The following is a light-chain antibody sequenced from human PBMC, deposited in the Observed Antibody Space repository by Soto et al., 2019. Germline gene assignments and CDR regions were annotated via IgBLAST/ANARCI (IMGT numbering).Light chain of an antibody. J-gene: IGKJ1*01. Sequence: HVTKSPSSLCAPFPDKITITCQTSKDISTSVAWYQQKPGKAPNLLIYSASALHRGVPSRFSGSGSGADFTLTVSSRQLEDSATHYCRQADPFPLWFGQGTRVEI. CDR2: SAS. V-gene: IGKV1D-12*01. CDR3: RQADPFPLW. CDR1: KDISTS.